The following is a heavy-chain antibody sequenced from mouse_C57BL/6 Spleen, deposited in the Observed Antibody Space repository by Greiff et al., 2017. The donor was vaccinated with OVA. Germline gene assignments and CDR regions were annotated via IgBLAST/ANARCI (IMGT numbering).Heavy chain of an antibody. V-gene: IGHV1-55*01. CDR2: IYPGSGST. Sequence: QVQLQQSGAELVKPGASVKMSCKASGYTFTSYWITWVKQRPGQGLEWIGDIYPGSGSTNYNEKFKSKATLTVDTSSSTAYMQLSSLTSEDSAVYYCARLRLRRDGTGFAYWGQGTLVTVSA. J-gene: IGHJ3*01. CDR1: GYTFTSYW. D-gene: IGHD2-4*01. CDR3: ARLRLRRDGTGFAY.